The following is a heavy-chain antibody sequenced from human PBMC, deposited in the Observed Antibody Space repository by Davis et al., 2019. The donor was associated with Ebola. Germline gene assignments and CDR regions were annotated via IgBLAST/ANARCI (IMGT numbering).Heavy chain of an antibody. V-gene: IGHV3-30-3*01. J-gene: IGHJ6*03. Sequence: GESLKISCAASGFTFSSYAMHWVRQAPGKGLEWVAVISYDGSNKYYADSVKGRFTISRDNSKNTLYLQMNSLRAEDTAVYYCARCWALNYMDVWGKGTTVTVSS. CDR2: ISYDGSNK. D-gene: IGHD3-16*01. CDR1: GFTFSSYA. CDR3: ARCWALNYMDV.